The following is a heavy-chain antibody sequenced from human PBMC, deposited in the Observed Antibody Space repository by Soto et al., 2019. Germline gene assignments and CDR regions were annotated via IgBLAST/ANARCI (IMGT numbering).Heavy chain of an antibody. Sequence: SETLSLTCAVYGGSFSGYYWSWIRQPPGKGLEWIGEINHSGSTNYNPSLKSRVTISVDTSKNQFSLKLSSVTAADTAVYYCARGQMILLAARPGESYFDYWGQGTLVTVSS. CDR3: ARGQMILLAARPGESYFDY. CDR2: INHSGST. V-gene: IGHV4-34*01. CDR1: GGSFSGYY. D-gene: IGHD6-6*01. J-gene: IGHJ4*02.